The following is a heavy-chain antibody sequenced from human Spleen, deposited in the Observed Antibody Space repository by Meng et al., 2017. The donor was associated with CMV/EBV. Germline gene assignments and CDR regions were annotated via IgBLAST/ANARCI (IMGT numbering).Heavy chain of an antibody. D-gene: IGHD1-26*01. J-gene: IGHJ4*02. CDR1: GFTFSNYA. V-gene: IGHV3-23*01. CDR2: ISGSGGST. CDR3: AKSQLPSGRIAGGRFDH. Sequence: GESLKISCAASGFTFSNYAMSWVRQAPGKGLEWVSGISGSGGSTYYADSVKGRFTMSRDNSKNTLYLQVNSLRVEDTAVYYRAKSQLPSGRIAGGRFDHWGQGTLVTVSS.